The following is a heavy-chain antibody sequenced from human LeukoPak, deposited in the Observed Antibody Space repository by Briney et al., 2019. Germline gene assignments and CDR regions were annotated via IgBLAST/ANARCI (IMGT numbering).Heavy chain of an antibody. V-gene: IGHV3-7*01. CDR3: ARDFESETGDH. Sequence: GGSLRLSCAASGFTFSNYWMSWVRQAPGKGLEWVANIKQDGSEKYYVDSVKGRFTISRDNAKNSLYLQMNSLRAEDTAVYYCARDFESETGDHWGQGTLVTVSS. CDR2: IKQDGSEK. D-gene: IGHD3-10*01. J-gene: IGHJ4*02. CDR1: GFTFSNYW.